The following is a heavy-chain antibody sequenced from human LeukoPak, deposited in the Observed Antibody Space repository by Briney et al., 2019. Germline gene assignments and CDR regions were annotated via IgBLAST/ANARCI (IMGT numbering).Heavy chain of an antibody. D-gene: IGHD3-22*01. CDR3: ARDTYYYDSSGYYQYYFDY. CDR1: GGSISSYY. J-gene: IGHJ4*02. Sequence: SVTLSLTCTVSGGSISSYYWSWIRQPAGKGLEWIGRIQASGTTNYNPSLKSRVTMSVDTSKNQFSLKLSSMTAADTAVYYCARDTYYYDSSGYYQYYFDYWGQGTLVTVSS. CDR2: IQASGTT. V-gene: IGHV4-4*07.